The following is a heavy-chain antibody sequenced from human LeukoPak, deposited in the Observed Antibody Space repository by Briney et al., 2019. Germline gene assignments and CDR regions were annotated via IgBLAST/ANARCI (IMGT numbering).Heavy chain of an antibody. CDR2: YTGNSSYI. D-gene: IGHD6-6*01. Sequence: PGGSLRLSCAASGFPLSSYYMKWVRQAPGKGLEWVSLYTGNSSYIYYTDSVKGRFTITRDNAKNTLFLQMNSLRDEDTAVYYCASGYSSSPYFDYWGQGTLVTVSS. J-gene: IGHJ4*02. CDR3: ASGYSSSPYFDY. V-gene: IGHV3-21*01. CDR1: GFPLSSYY.